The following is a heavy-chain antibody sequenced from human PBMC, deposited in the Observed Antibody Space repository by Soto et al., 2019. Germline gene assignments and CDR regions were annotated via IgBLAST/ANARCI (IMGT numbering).Heavy chain of an antibody. D-gene: IGHD1-26*01. J-gene: IGHJ4*02. CDR2: IYYSGST. CDR3: ARHSNRSYGLYYFDC. Sequence: SETLSLTCTVSGGSVSSYYWSWIRQSPGKGLEWIGYIYYSGSTKYKPSLKSRVTISVDTSKNQFSLKVSSATAADTAVYYCARHSNRSYGLYYFDCWGLGALVTVSS. CDR1: GGSVSSYY. V-gene: IGHV4-59*08.